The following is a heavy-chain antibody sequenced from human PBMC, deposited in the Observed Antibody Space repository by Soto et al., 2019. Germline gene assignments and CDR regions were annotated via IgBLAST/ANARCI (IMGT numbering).Heavy chain of an antibody. Sequence: SLRLSCAASGFTFSTYSMNWVRQAPGKGLEWVSYISRSSTTIYYADSVKGRFTISRDNAKNSLFLQMNSLRAEDTAVYYCARDADYSSGWYNGIDPWGQATLVTVSP. J-gene: IGHJ5*02. CDR2: ISRSSTTI. V-gene: IGHV3-48*01. CDR1: GFTFSTYS. CDR3: ARDADYSSGWYNGIDP. D-gene: IGHD6-19*01.